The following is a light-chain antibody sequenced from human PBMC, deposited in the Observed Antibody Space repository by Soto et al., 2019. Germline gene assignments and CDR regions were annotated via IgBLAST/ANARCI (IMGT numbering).Light chain of an antibody. Sequence: DIQMTQSPSTLSASVGDRVTITCRASQSISSWLAWYQQKPGKAPKLLIYKASSLESGVPSRFSGRGSGTEFTLTSSSLQPDDFATYYCQQYNSLWTFGRGTKVEIK. V-gene: IGKV1-5*03. CDR1: QSISSW. J-gene: IGKJ1*01. CDR2: KAS. CDR3: QQYNSLWT.